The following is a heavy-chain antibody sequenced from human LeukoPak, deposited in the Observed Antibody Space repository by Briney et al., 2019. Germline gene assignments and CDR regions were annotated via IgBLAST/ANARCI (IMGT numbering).Heavy chain of an antibody. Sequence: GASVKVSCKASGYTFTSYGISWVRQAPGQGLEWMGWISAYNGNTNYAQKLQGRVTMTTDTSTSTAYMELRSLRSDDTAVYYCARGVVVEPAANAWFDPWGQGTLVTVSS. D-gene: IGHD2-2*01. J-gene: IGHJ5*02. V-gene: IGHV1-18*01. CDR1: GYTFTSYG. CDR3: ARGVVVEPAANAWFDP. CDR2: ISAYNGNT.